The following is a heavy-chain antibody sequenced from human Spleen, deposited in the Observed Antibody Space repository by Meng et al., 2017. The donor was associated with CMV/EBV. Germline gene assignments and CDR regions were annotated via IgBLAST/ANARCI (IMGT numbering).Heavy chain of an antibody. D-gene: IGHD4-17*01. Sequence: GESLKISCAASGFTFSSYSMNWVRQAPGKGLEWVSSISSSTSYIYNADSVKGRFTISRDNSRNTFYLQMTILRSEDTAIYFCARAHHRNDYGDYVDALNVWGRGTMVTVSS. CDR2: ISSSTSYI. V-gene: IGHV3-21*01. J-gene: IGHJ3*01. CDR1: GFTFSSYS. CDR3: ARAHHRNDYGDYVDALNV.